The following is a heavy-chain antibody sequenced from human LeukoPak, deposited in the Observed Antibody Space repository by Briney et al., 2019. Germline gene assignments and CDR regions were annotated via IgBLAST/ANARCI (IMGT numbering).Heavy chain of an antibody. J-gene: IGHJ4*02. V-gene: IGHV3-21*01. D-gene: IGHD3-10*01. CDR2: ISSSSSYI. CDR1: GFTFSSYS. Sequence: GGSLRLSCAASGFTFSSYSMNWVRQAPGKGLEWVSSISSSSSYIYYADSAKGRFTISRDNAKNSLYLQMNSLRAEDTAVYYCAVWLAHGELYYWGQGTLVTVSS. CDR3: AVWLAHGELYY.